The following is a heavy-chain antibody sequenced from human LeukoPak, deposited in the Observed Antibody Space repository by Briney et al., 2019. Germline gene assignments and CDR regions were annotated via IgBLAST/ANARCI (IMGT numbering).Heavy chain of an antibody. V-gene: IGHV1-2*02. CDR2: INPNSGGT. CDR1: GYTFTGYY. CDR3: ARALYSGSSNDY. D-gene: IGHD1-26*01. J-gene: IGHJ4*02. Sequence: EASVKVSCKASGYTFTGYYMHWVRQAPGQGLEWMGWINPNSGGTNYAQKFQARVTMTRDTSISTAYMEVSRLRSGDTAVYYCARALYSGSSNDYWGQGTLVTVSS.